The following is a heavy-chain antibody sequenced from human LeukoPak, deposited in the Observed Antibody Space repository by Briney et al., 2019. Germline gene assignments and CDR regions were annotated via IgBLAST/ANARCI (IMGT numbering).Heavy chain of an antibody. CDR1: GYTFTGYY. D-gene: IGHD3-22*01. Sequence: VASVKVPCKASGYTFTGYYMHWVRQAPGQGLEWMGWINPNSGGTNYAQKFQGRVTMTRDTSISTAYMELSRLRSDDTAVYYCARGPDYYDSSGYYFPFDYWGQGTLVTVSS. CDR2: INPNSGGT. V-gene: IGHV1-2*02. CDR3: ARGPDYYDSSGYYFPFDY. J-gene: IGHJ4*02.